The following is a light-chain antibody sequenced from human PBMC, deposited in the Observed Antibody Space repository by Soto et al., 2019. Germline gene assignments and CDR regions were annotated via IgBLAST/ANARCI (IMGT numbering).Light chain of an antibody. V-gene: IGKV1-9*01. CDR2: AAS. J-gene: IGKJ1*01. CDR3: QQLNSYPRT. Sequence: DIQLTQSTSFLSASVGDRVTITCRASQGISSYLAWYQQKPGKAPNLLIYAASSLQSGVPSRFSGSGSGTEFTLTISSLQPEDFATYYCQQLNSYPRTFGQGTKVDIK. CDR1: QGISSY.